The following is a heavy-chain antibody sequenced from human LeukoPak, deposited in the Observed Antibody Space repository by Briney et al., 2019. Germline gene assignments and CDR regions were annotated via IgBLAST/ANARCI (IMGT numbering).Heavy chain of an antibody. CDR1: GYTFTSYG. J-gene: IGHJ6*02. Sequence: ASVKVSCKASGYTFTSYGIGWVRQAPGQGLEWMGWISAYSGDTNYAQKFQGRVTMTRDTSTSTVYMELSSLRSEDTAVYYCARAKEVRYDFWSGYYTPDYYYYGMDVWGQGTTVTVSS. V-gene: IGHV1-18*01. CDR2: ISAYSGDT. D-gene: IGHD3-3*01. CDR3: ARAKEVRYDFWSGYYTPDYYYYGMDV.